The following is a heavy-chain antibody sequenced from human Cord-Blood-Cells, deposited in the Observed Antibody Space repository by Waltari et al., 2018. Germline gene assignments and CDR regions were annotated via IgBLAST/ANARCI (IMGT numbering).Heavy chain of an antibody. CDR3: ARGRVFVNWFDP. J-gene: IGHJ5*02. D-gene: IGHD2-21*01. CDR2: IYHSGST. CDR1: GYSISSGYY. Sequence: QVQLQESGPGLVKPSETLSLTCTVSGYSISSGYYWGWIRQPPGKGLEWIGSIYHSGSTYYNPSLKSRVTISVDTSKNQFSLKRSSVTAADTAVYYCARGRVFVNWFDPWGQGTLVTVSS. V-gene: IGHV4-38-2*02.